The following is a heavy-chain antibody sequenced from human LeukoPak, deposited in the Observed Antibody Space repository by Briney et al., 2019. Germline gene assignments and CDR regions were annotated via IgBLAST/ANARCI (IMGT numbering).Heavy chain of an antibody. CDR3: ARDDSGYYGY. J-gene: IGHJ4*02. D-gene: IGHD3-22*01. CDR2: INIDGTST. V-gene: IGHV3-74*01. Sequence: PGGSLRLSCAASGFTFSNYWMHWVRQVPGKGLVCVSRINIDGTSTSYADSVKGRFTISRDNAKNALYLQMNSLRAEDTAVYYCARDDSGYYGYWGQGTLVTVSS. CDR1: GFTFSNYW.